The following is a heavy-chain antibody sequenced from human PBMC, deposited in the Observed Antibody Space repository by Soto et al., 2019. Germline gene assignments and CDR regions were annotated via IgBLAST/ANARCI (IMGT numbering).Heavy chain of an antibody. CDR2: ISDGGGNK. V-gene: IGHV3-30-3*01. Sequence: GGSLRLSCAASGFTFSNYAMNWVRQAPGKGLEWVAVISDGGGNKYYADSVKGRFTISRDNSENTLYLQMNSLRVGDTAMYYCARCPGLAMVVRRGFDFWGPGTMVTVSS. CDR3: ARCPGLAMVVRRGFDF. D-gene: IGHD2-15*01. J-gene: IGHJ3*01. CDR1: GFTFSNYA.